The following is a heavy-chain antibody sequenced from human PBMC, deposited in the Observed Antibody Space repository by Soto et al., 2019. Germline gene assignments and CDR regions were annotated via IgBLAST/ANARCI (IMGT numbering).Heavy chain of an antibody. Sequence: ASVKVSWKASGYTFTSYAMHWVRQAPGQRLEWMGWINAGNGNTKYSQKFQGRVTITRDTSASTAYMELSSLRSEDTAVYYCARGPYSGNHLANYWGQGTLVTVSS. CDR3: ARGPYSGNHLANY. CDR2: INAGNGNT. D-gene: IGHD1-26*01. V-gene: IGHV1-3*01. CDR1: GYTFTSYA. J-gene: IGHJ4*02.